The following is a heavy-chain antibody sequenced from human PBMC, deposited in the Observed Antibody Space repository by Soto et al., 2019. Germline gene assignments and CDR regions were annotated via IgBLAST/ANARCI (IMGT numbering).Heavy chain of an antibody. Sequence: PAGSLRLSCAASGFTFSNAWMSWVRQAPGKGLEWVGRIKSKTDGGTTDYAAPVKGRFTISRDDSKNTLYLQMNSLKTEDTAVYYRTTDTYGSAVYYYGMDVWGQGTTVTVSS. D-gene: IGHD3-10*01. V-gene: IGHV3-15*01. CDR2: IKSKTDGGTT. J-gene: IGHJ6*02. CDR3: TTDTYGSAVYYYGMDV. CDR1: GFTFSNAW.